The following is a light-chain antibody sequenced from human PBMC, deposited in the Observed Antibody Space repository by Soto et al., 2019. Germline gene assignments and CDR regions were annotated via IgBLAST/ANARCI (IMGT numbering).Light chain of an antibody. V-gene: IGLV1-40*01. CDR3: QSYDDTMSGSGV. J-gene: IGLJ1*01. Sequence: QSVLTQPPSVSGAPGQTVTISCTGSRSNIGAGYDIHWYQLLPGTAPKLLLYSFNKRPSGIPDRFSGSKSGTSASLATTGLQPEDEADYYCQSYDDTMSGSGVFGTGTKVTVL. CDR2: SFN. CDR1: RSNIGAGYD.